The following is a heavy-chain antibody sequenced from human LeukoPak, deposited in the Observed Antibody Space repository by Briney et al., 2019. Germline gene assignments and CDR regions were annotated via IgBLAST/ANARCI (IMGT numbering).Heavy chain of an antibody. CDR3: ARWPGWLQFGYYFDY. V-gene: IGHV4-34*01. CDR2: INHSGST. D-gene: IGHD5-24*01. J-gene: IGHJ4*02. CDR1: GGSFSGYY. Sequence: SETLSLTCAVYGGSFSGYYWSWIRQPPGKGLEWIGEINHSGSTNYNPSLKSRVTISVDTSKNQFSLTLSSVTAADTAVYYCARWPGWLQFGYYFDYWGQGTLVTVSS.